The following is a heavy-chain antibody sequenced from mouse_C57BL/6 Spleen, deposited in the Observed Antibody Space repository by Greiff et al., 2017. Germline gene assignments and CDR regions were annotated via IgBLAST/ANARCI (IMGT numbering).Heavy chain of an antibody. CDR1: GFTFSDYG. V-gene: IGHV5-17*01. CDR2: ISSGSSTI. Sequence: EVKLMESGGGLVKPGGSLKLSCAASGFTFSDYGMHWVRQAPEKGLAWVAYISSGSSTIYYADTVKGRFTISRDNAKNPLFLQMTSLRSEDTAMYYCARFRFYAMDYWGQGTSVTVSS. J-gene: IGHJ4*01. CDR3: ARFRFYAMDY.